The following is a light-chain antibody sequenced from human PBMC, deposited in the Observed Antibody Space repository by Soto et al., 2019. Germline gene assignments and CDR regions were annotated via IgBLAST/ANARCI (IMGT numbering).Light chain of an antibody. J-gene: IGKJ1*01. CDR1: RGIYTH. Sequence: DIPMTQSPSSLSASVGDRVTITCRASRGIYTHLAWYQQKPGNAPKLLIYAASTLQSGVPSRFSARGSGTDFILTLSALQSEDVGTYFCQTSDNAPWTFGPGTRL. CDR2: AAS. V-gene: IGKV1-27*01. CDR3: QTSDNAPWT.